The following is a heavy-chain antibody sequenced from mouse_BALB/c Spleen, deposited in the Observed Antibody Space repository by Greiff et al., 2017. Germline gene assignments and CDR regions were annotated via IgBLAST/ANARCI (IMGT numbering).Heavy chain of an antibody. Sequence: VQLQQSGAELVRPGALVKLSCKASGFNIKDYYMHWVKQRPEQGLEWIGWIDPENGNTIYDPKFQGKASIPADTSSNTAYLQLSSLTSEDTAVYYCARNPPHYYGSSPYFDYWGQGTTLTVSS. CDR1: GFNIKDYY. D-gene: IGHD1-1*01. CDR2: IDPENGNT. CDR3: ARNPPHYYGSSPYFDY. V-gene: IGHV14-1*02. J-gene: IGHJ2*01.